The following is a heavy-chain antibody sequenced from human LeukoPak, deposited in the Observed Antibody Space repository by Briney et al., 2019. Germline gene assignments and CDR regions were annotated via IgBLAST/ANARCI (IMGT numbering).Heavy chain of an antibody. D-gene: IGHD2-2*01. J-gene: IGHJ5*02. CDR2: IKQDESKR. Sequence: GGSLRLSCAASGFTFSNYWMSWVRQAPGKGLEWVANIKQDESKRYYVGSVKGRFTISRDNAKISLYLQMNSLRAEDTAVYYCAREASLYCSGNNCYWAFDLWGQGTLVTVSS. CDR1: GFTFSNYW. V-gene: IGHV3-7*01. CDR3: AREASLYCSGNNCYWAFDL.